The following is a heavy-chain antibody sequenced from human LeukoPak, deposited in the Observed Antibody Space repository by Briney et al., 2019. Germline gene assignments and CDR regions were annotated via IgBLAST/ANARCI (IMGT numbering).Heavy chain of an antibody. CDR3: AKVGSWYSVSWFDP. D-gene: IGHD6-13*01. CDR2: ISGSGGST. J-gene: IGHJ5*02. V-gene: IGHV3-23*01. CDR1: GFTFTSYA. Sequence: GGCLRLSCAASGFTFTSYAMSWVRQAPGKGREGGSAISGSGGSTYYADSVKGRFTISRDNSKNTLYLQMNSLRAEDTAVYYCAKVGSWYSVSWFDPWGQGTLVTVSS.